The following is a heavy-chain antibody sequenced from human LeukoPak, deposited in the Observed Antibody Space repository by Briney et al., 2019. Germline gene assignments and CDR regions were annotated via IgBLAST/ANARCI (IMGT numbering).Heavy chain of an antibody. V-gene: IGHV3-21*01. D-gene: IGHD3-16*01. CDR1: GFTFSSYS. CDR3: ASSSLWGDYYYGMDV. J-gene: IGHJ6*02. CDR2: ISSSSSYI. Sequence: GGSLRLSCAAPGFTFSSYSMNWVRQAPGKGLEWVSSISSSSSYIYYADSVKGRFTISRDNAKNSLYLQMNSLRAEDTAVYYCASSSLWGDYYYGMDVWGQGTTVTVSS.